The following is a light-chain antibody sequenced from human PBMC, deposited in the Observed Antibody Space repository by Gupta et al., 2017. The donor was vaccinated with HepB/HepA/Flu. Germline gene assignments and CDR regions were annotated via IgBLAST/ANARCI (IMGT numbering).Light chain of an antibody. Sequence: QSALTQPASVSGSPGQSITISCTGTSSDVGGYNFVSWYQQHPGRAPKLLMCHVTNRPSGVSNRFSGSKSGNTASLTISGLQAEDEADYYCSSYTATNDPVFGPGTRVTVL. CDR3: SSYTATNDPV. J-gene: IGLJ1*01. CDR1: SSDVGGYNF. CDR2: HVT. V-gene: IGLV2-14*03.